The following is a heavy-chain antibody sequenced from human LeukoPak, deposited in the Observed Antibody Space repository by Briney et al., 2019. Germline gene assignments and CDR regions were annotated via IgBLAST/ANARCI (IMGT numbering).Heavy chain of an antibody. V-gene: IGHV3-23*01. J-gene: IGHJ4*02. CDR1: GFTFSSYA. CDR3: AKGYSGRESSHVDY. Sequence: QAGGSLRLSCAASGFTFSSYAMSWVRQAPGKGLEWVSAISGSGGSTYYADSVKGRFTISRDNSKNTLYLQMNSLRAEDTAVYYCAKGYSGRESSHVDYWGQGTLVTVSS. CDR2: ISGSGGST. D-gene: IGHD3-10*01.